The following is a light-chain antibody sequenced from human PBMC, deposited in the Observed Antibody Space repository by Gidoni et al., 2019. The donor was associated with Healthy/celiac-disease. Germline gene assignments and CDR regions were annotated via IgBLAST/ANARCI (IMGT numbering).Light chain of an antibody. CDR1: QGFSSW. J-gene: IGKJ4*01. CDR3: QQANSFPPT. Sequence: DIQMTQSPSSVSASVGDRVNITCRASQGFSSWLAWYQQKPGKAPKLLIYAASSLQIGVPSRFSGSGSGTDFTLTISSLQPEDFATYYCQQANSFPPTFGGGTKVEIK. CDR2: AAS. V-gene: IGKV1D-12*01.